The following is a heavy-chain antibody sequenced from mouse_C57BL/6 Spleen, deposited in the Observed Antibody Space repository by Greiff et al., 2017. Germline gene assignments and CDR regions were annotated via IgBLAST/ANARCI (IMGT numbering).Heavy chain of an antibody. D-gene: IGHD2-1*01. V-gene: IGHV3-4*01. CDR1: GYSITNGNHW. CDR3: ARGAGNPYYLDY. CDR2: ISSSGST. J-gene: IGHJ2*01. Sequence: EVKLMESGPALVKPSQTVSLPCTVPGYSITNGNHWWNWIRQVSGSKLEWIGYISSSGSTDSHPSLKSRISITRDTSKNPLVLQLNSVTTEDIATYYCARGAGNPYYLDYWGQGTTLTVSS.